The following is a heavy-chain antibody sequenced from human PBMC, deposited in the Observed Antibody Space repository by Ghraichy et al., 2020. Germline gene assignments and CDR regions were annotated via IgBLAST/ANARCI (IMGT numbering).Heavy chain of an antibody. D-gene: IGHD4-17*01. CDR3: AKESSDYGRNYFDY. CDR2: ISGSGGST. Sequence: LSLTCAASGFTFSSYAMSWVRQAPGKGLEWVSAISGSGGSTYYADSVKGRFTISRDNSKNTLYLQMNSLRAEDTAVYYCAKESSDYGRNYFDYWGQGTLVTVSS. CDR1: GFTFSSYA. J-gene: IGHJ4*02. V-gene: IGHV3-23*01.